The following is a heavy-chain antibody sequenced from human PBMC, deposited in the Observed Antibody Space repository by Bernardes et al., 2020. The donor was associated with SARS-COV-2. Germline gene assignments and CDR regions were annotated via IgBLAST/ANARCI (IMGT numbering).Heavy chain of an antibody. CDR3: ARDRYTSAYTTYFDY. CDR2: VYFSGAP. V-gene: IGHV4-4*07. J-gene: IGHJ4*02. D-gene: IGHD6-19*01. CDR1: GDSLSGYQ. Sequence: SETLSLTCTVSGDSLSGYQWSWIRQPAGKGLEWIGRVYFSGAPHYNLSLKSRVTMSIDASKNQFSLEVTSVTAADTAVYYCARDRYTSAYTTYFDYWGQGTLVTVSS.